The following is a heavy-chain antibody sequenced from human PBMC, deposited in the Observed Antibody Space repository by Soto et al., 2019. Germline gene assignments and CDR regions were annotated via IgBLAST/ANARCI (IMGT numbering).Heavy chain of an antibody. V-gene: IGHV3-23*01. Sequence: GGSLRLSCVASGFTFRTYAMTWVRQAPGKGLEWVSGISGSGGRTFYTDSVKGRFTISRDNSKNTLYLQMNSLRAEDTAAYYCARDPFDIVLVPAAIGAPDYYYYGMDVWGQGTTVTVSS. D-gene: IGHD2-2*01. CDR3: ARDPFDIVLVPAAIGAPDYYYYGMDV. CDR1: GFTFRTYA. J-gene: IGHJ6*02. CDR2: ISGSGGRT.